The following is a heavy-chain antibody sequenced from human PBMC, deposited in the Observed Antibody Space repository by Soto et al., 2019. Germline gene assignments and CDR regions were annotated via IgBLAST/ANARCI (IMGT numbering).Heavy chain of an antibody. CDR2: ISGSGGST. D-gene: IGHD2-15*01. Sequence: GGSLRLSCAASGFTFSSYAMSWVRQAPGKGLEWVSAISGSGGSTYYADSVKGRFTISRENSKNTLYLQMNSVRAEETAVYYCAKYKAADYYYYYGMDVGGQGTTVSVS. CDR3: AKYKAADYYYYYGMDV. J-gene: IGHJ6*02. V-gene: IGHV3-23*01. CDR1: GFTFSSYA.